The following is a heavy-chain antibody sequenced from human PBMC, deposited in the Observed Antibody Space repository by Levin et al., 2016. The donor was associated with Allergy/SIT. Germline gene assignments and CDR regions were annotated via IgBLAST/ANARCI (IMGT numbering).Heavy chain of an antibody. CDR3: AGGSRLPTVIIGFDI. CDR2: THYSGYT. V-gene: IGHV4-59*01. D-gene: IGHD4-23*01. J-gene: IGHJ3*02. Sequence: WIRQPPGKGLEWIGYTHYSGYTNYNPSLKSRVTISVDTSKNQFSLNLTSVTAADTAVYYCAGGSRLPTVIIGFDIWGQGTMVTVSS.